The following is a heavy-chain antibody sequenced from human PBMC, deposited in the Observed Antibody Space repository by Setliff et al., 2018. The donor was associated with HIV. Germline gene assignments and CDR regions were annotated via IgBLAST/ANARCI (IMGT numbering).Heavy chain of an antibody. Sequence: SETLSLTCADYGGSFSGYYWGWIRQPPGKGLEWIGSIHHSGSTYYNPSLKSRVIISVDTSKNEVSLKVSSVTAADTAVYYCARVDRCSGGSCYFIDYWGQGTLVTVSS. CDR3: ARVDRCSGGSCYFIDY. CDR2: IHHSGST. D-gene: IGHD2-15*01. J-gene: IGHJ4*02. CDR1: GGSFSGYY. V-gene: IGHV4-38-2*01.